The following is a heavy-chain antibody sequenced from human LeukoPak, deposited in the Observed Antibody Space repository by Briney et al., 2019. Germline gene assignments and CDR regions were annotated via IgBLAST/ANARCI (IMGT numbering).Heavy chain of an antibody. CDR2: INPNSGGT. V-gene: IGHV1-2*02. D-gene: IGHD2-2*01. CDR1: GYTFTGYY. J-gene: IGHJ3*02. CDR3: ARDVVPAAANGAFDI. Sequence: GASVKVSCKASGYTFTGYYMHWVRQAPGQGLEWMGWINPNSGGTNYAQKFQGRVTMTRDTSISTAYMELSRLRSDDTAVYYCARDVVPAAANGAFDIWGQGTMVTVSS.